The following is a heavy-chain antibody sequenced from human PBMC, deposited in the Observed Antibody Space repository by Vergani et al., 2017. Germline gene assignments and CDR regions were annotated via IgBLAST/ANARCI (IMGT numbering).Heavy chain of an antibody. CDR2: VNHSGST. J-gene: IGHJ6*02. D-gene: IGHD6-13*01. V-gene: IGHV4-34*01. CDR1: GGSFSGYF. Sequence: QVPLQQWGAGLLKPSETLSLTCAVYGGSFSGYFWSWLRQPPGKGLEWIGEVNHSGSTIYNPSLKSRVTISVDTSKTQFSLKLSSVTAADTAVYYCAGGKLVPYYYYYGMDVWGQGTTVTVSS. CDR3: AGGKLVPYYYYYGMDV.